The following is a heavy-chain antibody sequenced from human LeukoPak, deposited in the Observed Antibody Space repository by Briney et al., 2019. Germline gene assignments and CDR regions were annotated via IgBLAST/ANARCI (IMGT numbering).Heavy chain of an antibody. D-gene: IGHD3-22*01. CDR3: ARETDSGYSLNY. Sequence: PSETLSLTCEVSGVSISSGNWWSWVGQPPGKGLEGIGQIYHSGSTNYNPPLKSRVTISVAKSKNHLSLRLSSVTAADTAVYYCARETDSGYSLNYWGQGTLVTVSS. CDR1: GVSISSGNW. CDR2: IYHSGST. J-gene: IGHJ4*02. V-gene: IGHV4-4*02.